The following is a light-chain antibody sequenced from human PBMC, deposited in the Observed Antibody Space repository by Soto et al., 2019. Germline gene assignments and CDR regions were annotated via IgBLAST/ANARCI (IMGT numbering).Light chain of an antibody. J-gene: IGLJ1*01. CDR2: EVS. V-gene: IGLV2-8*01. CDR3: SSYAGNKYV. CDR1: SSDVGGYNY. Sequence: QSALTQPPSASGSPGQSVTISCTGTSSDVGGYNYVSWYQQHPGKAPKLMIYEVSKRPSGASDRFSGTKSGNTASLTVSGLQAEEEADYYCSSYAGNKYVFGTGTKVTVL.